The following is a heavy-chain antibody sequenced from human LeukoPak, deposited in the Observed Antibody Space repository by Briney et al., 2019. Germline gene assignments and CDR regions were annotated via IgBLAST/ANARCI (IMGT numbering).Heavy chain of an antibody. J-gene: IGHJ6*04. CDR1: GFTFSSYG. Sequence: GGSLRLSCAASGFTFSSYGMHWVRQAPGRGLEWVAVISYDGSNKYYADSVKGRFTISRDNSKNTLYLQMNSLRAEDTAVYYCVGGSGSYYYYYYGMDVWGKGTTVTVSS. D-gene: IGHD3-10*01. CDR2: ISYDGSNK. V-gene: IGHV3-30*03. CDR3: VGGSGSYYYYYYGMDV.